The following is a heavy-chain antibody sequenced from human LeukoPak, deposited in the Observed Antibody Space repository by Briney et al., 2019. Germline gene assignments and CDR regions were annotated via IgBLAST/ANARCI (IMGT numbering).Heavy chain of an antibody. CDR3: AKRGVVIRVFLVGFHKEAYYFDS. Sequence: GGSLRLSCAASGFTFSSYGMHWVRQAPGKGLEWVAVIWYDGSNKYYADSVKGRFTISRDNPKNTLYLQMNSLRAEDTAVYFCAKRGVVIRVFLVGFHKEAYYFDSWGQGALVTVSS. CDR1: GFTFSSYG. J-gene: IGHJ4*02. V-gene: IGHV3-33*06. D-gene: IGHD3-10*01. CDR2: IWYDGSNK.